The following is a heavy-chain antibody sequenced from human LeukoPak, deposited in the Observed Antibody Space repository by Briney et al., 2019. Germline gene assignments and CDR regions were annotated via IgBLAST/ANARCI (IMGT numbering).Heavy chain of an antibody. CDR3: ASTKNELGYCSSTSCYGQDI. V-gene: IGHV1-69*01. CDR2: IIPIFGTA. CDR1: GGTFSSYA. D-gene: IGHD2-2*01. J-gene: IGHJ4*02. Sequence: SVKVSCKASGGTFSSYAISWVRQAPGQGLEWMGGIIPIFGTANYAQKFQGRVTITADESTSTAYMELSSLRFEDTAVYYCASTKNELGYCSSTSCYGQDIWGQGTLVTVSS.